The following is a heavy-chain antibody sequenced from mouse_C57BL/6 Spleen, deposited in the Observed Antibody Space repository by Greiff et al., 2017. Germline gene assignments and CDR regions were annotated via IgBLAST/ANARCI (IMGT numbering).Heavy chain of an antibody. V-gene: IGHV1-54*01. CDR2: INPGSGGT. D-gene: IGHD2-3*01. CDR3: AREMVRGIMDY. CDR1: GYAFTNYL. Sequence: QVQLQQSGAELVRPGTSVKVSCKASGYAFTNYLIEWVKQRPGQGLEWIGVINPGSGGTNYNEKFKGKATLTADKSSSTAYMQLSSLTSEDSAVYFCAREMVRGIMDYWGQGASVTVSS. J-gene: IGHJ4*01.